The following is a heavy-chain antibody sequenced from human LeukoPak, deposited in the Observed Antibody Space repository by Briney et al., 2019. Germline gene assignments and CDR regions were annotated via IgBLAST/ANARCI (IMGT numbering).Heavy chain of an antibody. CDR1: RFSFGNYW. Sequence: GGSLRLSCEGSRFSFGNYWMNWVRQAPGKGLEWVANIKQGGRVKYYVDSVKGRFTISRDNAKNSLYLQMDSLRAEDTAVYYCARDSEHYDSGAYYDALDIWGQGTLVTVSP. CDR2: IKQGGRVK. D-gene: IGHD3-22*01. CDR3: ARDSEHYDSGAYYDALDI. V-gene: IGHV3-7*01. J-gene: IGHJ3*02.